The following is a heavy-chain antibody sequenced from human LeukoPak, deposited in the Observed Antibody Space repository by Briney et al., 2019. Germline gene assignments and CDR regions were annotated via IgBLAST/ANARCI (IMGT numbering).Heavy chain of an antibody. CDR2: INPSGGST. D-gene: IGHD6-6*01. CDR1: GYTFTSYY. V-gene: IGHV1-46*03. CDR3: ARAATPYSSSIIGGPFDP. J-gene: IGHJ5*02. Sequence: ASVKVSCXASGYTFTSYYMHWVRQALGQGLEWMGIINPSGGSTSYAQKFQGRVTMTRDTSTSTVYMELSSLRSEDTAVYYCARAATPYSSSIIGGPFDPWGQGTLVTVSS.